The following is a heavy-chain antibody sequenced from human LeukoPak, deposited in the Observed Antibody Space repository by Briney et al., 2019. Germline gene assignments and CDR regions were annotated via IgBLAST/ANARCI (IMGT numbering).Heavy chain of an antibody. Sequence: GASVKVSCKASGYTFTGYYMHWVRQAPGQGLEWMGWINPNSGGTNYAQKFQGRVTMTRDTSISTAYMELSRLRSDDTAVYYCARPSSRNYDILAGYFHAEYFQHWGQGTLVTVSS. D-gene: IGHD3-9*01. CDR2: INPNSGGT. CDR3: ARPSSRNYDILAGYFHAEYFQH. CDR1: GYTFTGYY. J-gene: IGHJ1*01. V-gene: IGHV1-2*02.